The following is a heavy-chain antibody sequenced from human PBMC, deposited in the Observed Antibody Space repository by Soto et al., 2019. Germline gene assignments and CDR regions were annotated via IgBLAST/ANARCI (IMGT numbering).Heavy chain of an antibody. D-gene: IGHD3-9*01. CDR1: GYTFTSYD. J-gene: IGHJ4*02. CDR2: MNPNSGNT. CDR3: ARERTYFGDY. Sequence: QVQLVQSGAEVKKPVASVKVSCKASGYTFTSYDINWVRQATGQGLEWMGWMNPNSGNTGYAQKFQVRVTMTMNTSTSTAYMELSSLRSEDTAVYYCARERTYFGDYWGQGTLVTVSS. V-gene: IGHV1-8*01.